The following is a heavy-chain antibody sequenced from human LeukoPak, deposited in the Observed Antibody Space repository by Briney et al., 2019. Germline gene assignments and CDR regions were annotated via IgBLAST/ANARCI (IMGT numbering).Heavy chain of an antibody. J-gene: IGHJ5*02. V-gene: IGHV4-61*01. CDR2: IYYSGSY. Sequence: SETLSLTCTVSGGSVSSGSYYWSWIRQPPGKGLERIGYIYYSGSYKYNPSLKSRVTISVDTSKNQFSLKLTSVTAADTAVYYCARGFGDWGLSWFDPWGQGTLVTVSS. CDR3: ARGFGDWGLSWFDP. D-gene: IGHD3-10*01. CDR1: GGSVSSGSYY.